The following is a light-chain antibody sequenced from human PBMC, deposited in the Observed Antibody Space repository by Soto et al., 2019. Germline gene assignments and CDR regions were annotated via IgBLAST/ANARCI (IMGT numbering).Light chain of an antibody. Sequence: DIQLTQSPSFLSASVGDRATITCRASQGISSYLAWYQQKPGKAPKLLIYAASTLQSGVPSRLSGSGSGTEFTLTISSLQPEDFATYYCQQLNSYPLTFGGGTKVDIK. CDR1: QGISSY. CDR3: QQLNSYPLT. CDR2: AAS. J-gene: IGKJ4*01. V-gene: IGKV1-9*01.